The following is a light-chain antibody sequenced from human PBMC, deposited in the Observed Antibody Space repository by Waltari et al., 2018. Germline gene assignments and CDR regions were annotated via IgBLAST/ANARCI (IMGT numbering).Light chain of an antibody. V-gene: IGKV1-39*01. J-gene: IGKJ2*01. CDR2: ASS. CDR1: LIIDKA. CDR3: QQSQGVPFT. Sequence: DVQMSQSPSSLSSSVGDRVTITCRATLIIDKALNWYQQKPGTAPKLLIYASSTLQSGVPSRFTGSGSGTHFTLTISSLQPEDIATYSCQQSQGVPFTFGQGTKVDIK.